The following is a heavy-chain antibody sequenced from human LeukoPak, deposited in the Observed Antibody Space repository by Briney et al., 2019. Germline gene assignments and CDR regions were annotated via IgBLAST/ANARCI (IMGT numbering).Heavy chain of an antibody. J-gene: IGHJ6*03. CDR3: AKDMRLWFGELLGYMDV. CDR1: GFIFNNYG. CDR2: ISSDGTNP. Sequence: PGGSLRLSCAASGFIFNNYGMHWVRQAPGKGLEWVAVISSDGTNPYYADSVQGRFTISRDNSKNTLYLQMNSLRAEDTAVYYCAKDMRLWFGELLGYMDVWGKGTTVTISS. D-gene: IGHD3-10*01. V-gene: IGHV3-30*18.